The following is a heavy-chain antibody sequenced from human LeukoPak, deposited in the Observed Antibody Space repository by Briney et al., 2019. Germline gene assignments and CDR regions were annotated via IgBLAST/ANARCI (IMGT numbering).Heavy chain of an antibody. Sequence: SVKVSCKASGGTFSSYDISWVRQAPGQGLEWMGGIMPMFGKTNYAQKFQGRVTFTADKSTTTAYMELRGLESDDTAIYYCARDSFTVTHPQHDAFDIWGQGTMLTVSS. CDR1: GGTFSSYD. J-gene: IGHJ3*02. D-gene: IGHD4-17*01. CDR2: IMPMFGKT. CDR3: ARDSFTVTHPQHDAFDI. V-gene: IGHV1-69*06.